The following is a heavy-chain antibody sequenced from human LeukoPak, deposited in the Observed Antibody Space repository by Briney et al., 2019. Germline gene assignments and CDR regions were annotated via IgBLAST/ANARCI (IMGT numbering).Heavy chain of an antibody. CDR1: GDSVSSSSSA. D-gene: IGHD3-16*01. Sequence: SQTLSLTCAISGDSVSSSSSAWNWVRQSPSRGLEWLGRTYYRSKRYNGYAESVKSRIAINPDTSKNQFSLHLNSVTPEDTAVYYCVRGGHFDYWGQGTLVTVSS. CDR2: TYYRSKRYN. J-gene: IGHJ4*02. V-gene: IGHV6-1*01. CDR3: VRGGHFDY.